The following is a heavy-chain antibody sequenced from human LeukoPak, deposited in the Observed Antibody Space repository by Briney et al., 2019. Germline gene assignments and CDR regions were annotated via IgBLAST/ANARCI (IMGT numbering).Heavy chain of an antibody. CDR2: ISAYDGNT. Sequence: ASVKVSCKASGYTFTSYGISWVRQAPGQGLEWMGWISAYDGNTDYAQKFQGRVTMTTDTSTSTAYMELRSLRYDDTAVYYCARDRSAGDYWDQGTLVTVSS. D-gene: IGHD6-25*01. CDR3: ARDRSAGDY. CDR1: GYTFTSYG. V-gene: IGHV1-18*01. J-gene: IGHJ4*02.